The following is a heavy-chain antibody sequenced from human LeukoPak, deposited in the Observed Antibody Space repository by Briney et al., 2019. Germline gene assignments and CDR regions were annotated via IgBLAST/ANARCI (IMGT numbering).Heavy chain of an antibody. Sequence: SVKVSCKSSGGTFSSYTISWVRQAPGQGLEWMGGIIPIFGTANYAQKFQGRVTITTDESTSTAYMELSSLRSEDTAVYYCARGADNYYDSSGYYAHFDYWGQGTLVIVSS. D-gene: IGHD3-22*01. J-gene: IGHJ4*02. V-gene: IGHV1-69*05. CDR1: GGTFSSYT. CDR2: IIPIFGTA. CDR3: ARGADNYYDSSGYYAHFDY.